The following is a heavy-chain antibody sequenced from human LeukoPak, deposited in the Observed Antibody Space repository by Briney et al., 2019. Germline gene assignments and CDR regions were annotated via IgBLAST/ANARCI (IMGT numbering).Heavy chain of an antibody. D-gene: IGHD3-10*01. CDR3: ARARRSGGITMVRGVKDRGWFDS. CDR2: ISSSSYI. J-gene: IGHJ5*01. V-gene: IGHV3-21*01. CDR1: GFTFSSYS. Sequence: GGSLRLSCAASGFTFSSYSMNWVRQAPGKGLEWVSSISSSSYIYYADSVKGRFTISRDNAKNSLYLQMNSLRAEDTAVFYCARARRSGGITMVRGVKDRGWFDSWGQGILVTVSS.